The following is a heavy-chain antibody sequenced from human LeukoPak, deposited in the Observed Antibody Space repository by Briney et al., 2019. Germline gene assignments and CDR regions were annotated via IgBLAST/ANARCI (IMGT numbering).Heavy chain of an antibody. V-gene: IGHV4-34*01. D-gene: IGHD5-18*01. J-gene: IGHJ4*02. Sequence: SETLSLTCAVYGGSFSGYYWSWIRQPPGKGLEWIGEINHSGSTNYNPSLKSRVTISLDTSKNQFSLKLSSVTAADTAVYYCARRDTGSDFDYWGQGTLVTVSS. CDR1: GGSFSGYY. CDR3: ARRDTGSDFDY. CDR2: INHSGST.